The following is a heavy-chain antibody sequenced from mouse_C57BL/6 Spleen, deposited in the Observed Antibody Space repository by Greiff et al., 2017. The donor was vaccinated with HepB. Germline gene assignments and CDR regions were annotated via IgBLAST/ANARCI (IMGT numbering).Heavy chain of an antibody. CDR2: IDPSDSYT. V-gene: IGHV1-69*01. J-gene: IGHJ3*01. CDR3: AISSPRIAY. Sequence: QVQLQQPGAELVMPGASVKLSCKASGYTFTSYWMHWVKQRPGQGLEWIGEIDPSDSYTNYNQKFKGKSTLTVDKSSSTAYMQLSSLTSEDSAVYYCAISSPRIAYWGQGTLVTVSA. CDR1: GYTFTSYW. D-gene: IGHD1-1*01.